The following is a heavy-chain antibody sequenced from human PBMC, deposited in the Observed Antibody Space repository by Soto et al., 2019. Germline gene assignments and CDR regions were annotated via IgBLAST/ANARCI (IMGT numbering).Heavy chain of an antibody. J-gene: IGHJ5*02. V-gene: IGHV2-5*01. D-gene: IGHD3-3*01. CDR3: VHGYYDFWSGFNPNWFDP. Sequence: QITLKESGPTLVKPTQTLTLTCTFSGFSLSTSGVGVGWIRQPPGKALEWLALIYWNDDKRYSPSLKSRLTITKDTSKNQVVVTMTNMDPVDTATYYCVHGYYDFWSGFNPNWFDPWGQGTLVTVSS. CDR1: GFSLSTSGVG. CDR2: IYWNDDK.